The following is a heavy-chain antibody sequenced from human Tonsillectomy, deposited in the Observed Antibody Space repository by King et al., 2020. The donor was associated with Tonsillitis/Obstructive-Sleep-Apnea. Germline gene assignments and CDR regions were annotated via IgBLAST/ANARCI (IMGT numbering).Heavy chain of an antibody. V-gene: IGHV3-30*01. CDR3: ARDEELGPDY. D-gene: IGHD7-27*01. J-gene: IGHJ4*02. Sequence: VQLVESGGGVVQPGRSLRLSCAASGFTFSSYAMHWVRKAPGKGLEWVAVISYDGSNKYYADSVKGRFTISRDNSKNTLYLQMNSLRAEDTAVYYCARDEELGPDYWGQGTLVTVSS. CDR1: GFTFSSYA. CDR2: ISYDGSNK.